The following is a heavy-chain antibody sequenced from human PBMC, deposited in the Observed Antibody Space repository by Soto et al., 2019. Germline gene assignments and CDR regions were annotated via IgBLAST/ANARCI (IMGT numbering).Heavy chain of an antibody. CDR1: GFSLTSLGET. V-gene: IGHV2-5*02. CDR2: IYWDDDD. Sequence: QITLKESGPTLVKPTETLTLTCTFSGFSLTSLGETVGWIRQPPGKALEWLALIYWDDDDHYSPSLESRLAITKDDSKNQVVLTLPNMDPVDTATYSCVHTPLVRRAYDLGQGTLVTVPS. CDR3: VHTPLVRRAYD. J-gene: IGHJ4*02. D-gene: IGHD4-17*01.